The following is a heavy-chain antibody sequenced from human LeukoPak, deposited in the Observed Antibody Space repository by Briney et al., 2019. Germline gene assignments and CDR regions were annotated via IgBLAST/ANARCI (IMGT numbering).Heavy chain of an antibody. Sequence: GGSLRLSCAASGFTFSDYYMSWIRQAPGKRLEWVSYISSSGSTIYYADSVKGRFTISRDNAKNSLYLQMNSLRAEDTAVYYCARVTAMVTSTHDYWGQGTLVTVSS. D-gene: IGHD5-18*01. J-gene: IGHJ4*02. CDR2: ISSSGSTI. V-gene: IGHV3-11*01. CDR3: ARVTAMVTSTHDY. CDR1: GFTFSDYY.